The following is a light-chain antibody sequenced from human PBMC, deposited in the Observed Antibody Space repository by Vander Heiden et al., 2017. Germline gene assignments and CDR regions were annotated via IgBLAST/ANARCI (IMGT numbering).Light chain of an antibody. V-gene: IGKV2-30*01. CDR2: QFS. Sequence: VVLTQSPLSLPVTAGRSASIACRARQSLVYNDRNTYVNWLQKRRGQSPMRLIYQFSNRDSVVPDRSSGRWAGTYFTLKSSRVDAEDVGIYYCMQGRYWPTFGQGTKVEIK. J-gene: IGKJ1*01. CDR1: QSLVYNDRNTY. CDR3: MQGRYWPT.